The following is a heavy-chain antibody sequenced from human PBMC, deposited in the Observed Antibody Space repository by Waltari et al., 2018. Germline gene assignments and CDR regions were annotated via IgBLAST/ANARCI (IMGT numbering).Heavy chain of an antibody. J-gene: IGHJ3*02. CDR2: IKSKTDGGTT. Sequence: EVQLVQSGGGLVKSGGSLRLSCGATGSASDFTFAKTWMNWGRQAPGKGLEWVGHIKSKTDGGTTDYAAPVKGRFSISRDDSKNTVYLQMNSLEIEDTAKYFCTADWFYTLHIWGQGAVVTVSS. D-gene: IGHD3-16*01. CDR1: GSASDFTFAKTW. V-gene: IGHV3-15*01. CDR3: TADWFYTLHI.